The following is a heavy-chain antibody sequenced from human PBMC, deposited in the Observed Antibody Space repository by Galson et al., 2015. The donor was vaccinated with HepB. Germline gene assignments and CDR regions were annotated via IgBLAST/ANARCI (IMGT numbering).Heavy chain of an antibody. Sequence: SLRLSCAGSGFDFNDSSIHWVRQSPGKGLEWVAGVSFDGRNTYYADSVKGRSIISRDSSKKTVYLQMNSLRSKDTAVYYCTRAAAGRTATTTLAWGQGLLVTVSS. CDR3: TRAAAGRTATTTLA. J-gene: IGHJ5*02. V-gene: IGHV3-30-3*01. CDR2: VSFDGRNT. CDR1: GFDFNDSS. D-gene: IGHD4-17*01.